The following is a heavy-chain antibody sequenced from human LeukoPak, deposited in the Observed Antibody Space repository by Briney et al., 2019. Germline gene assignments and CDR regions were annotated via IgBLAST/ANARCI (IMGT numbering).Heavy chain of an antibody. Sequence: GGSLRLSCAASGFTFSSYSMNWVRQAPGKGLEWVSSISSSSSYIYYADSVKGRFTISRDNAKNSLYLQMNSLRAEDTAVYYCARAAVGSPHAFDIWGQGTMVTVSS. CDR1: GFTFSSYS. D-gene: IGHD1-26*01. CDR2: ISSSSSYI. CDR3: ARAAVGSPHAFDI. J-gene: IGHJ3*02. V-gene: IGHV3-21*01.